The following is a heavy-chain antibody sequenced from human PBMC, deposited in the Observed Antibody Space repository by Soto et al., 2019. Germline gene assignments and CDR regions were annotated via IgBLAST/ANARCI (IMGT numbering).Heavy chain of an antibody. CDR3: ARTRITMVRGVIRTNWFDP. V-gene: IGHV1-8*01. Sequence: QVQLVQSGAEVKKPGASVKVSSKASGYTFTSYDINWVRQATGQGLESMGWMNPNSGNTGYAQKFQGRVTMTRNTSVSTAYMELSSLRSEDTAVYYCARTRITMVRGVIRTNWFDPWGQGTLVTVSS. D-gene: IGHD3-10*01. CDR1: GYTFTSYD. J-gene: IGHJ5*02. CDR2: MNPNSGNT.